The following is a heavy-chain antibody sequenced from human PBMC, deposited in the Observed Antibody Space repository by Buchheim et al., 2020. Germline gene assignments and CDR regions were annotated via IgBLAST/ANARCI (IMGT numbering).Heavy chain of an antibody. V-gene: IGHV3-15*01. CDR3: ATKSPPQWGDTGIDDY. CDR2: IKRKSDGETI. J-gene: IGHJ4*02. D-gene: IGHD2-21*02. CDR1: GFTFSNAW. Sequence: EVHLVESGGGLVKPGGSLRLSCAASGFTFSNAWMSWVRQAPGKGLEWVARIKRKSDGETIDYAAPVKGRFTISRDDSKDTVYLQMNSLKTEDTAVYYCATKSPPQWGDTGIDDYWGQGTL.